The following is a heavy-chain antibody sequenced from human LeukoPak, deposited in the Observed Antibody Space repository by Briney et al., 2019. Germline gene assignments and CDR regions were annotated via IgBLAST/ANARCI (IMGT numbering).Heavy chain of an antibody. Sequence: GESLKISCKGSGYSFTSYWIGWVRQLPGKGLEWMGIIYPGDSDTRYSPSFQGQVTISADKSISTAYLQWSSLKASDTAMYYCARYVAVAGIPFDYWGQGTLVTVSS. CDR3: ARYVAVAGIPFDY. CDR2: IYPGDSDT. J-gene: IGHJ4*02. CDR1: GYSFTSYW. D-gene: IGHD6-19*01. V-gene: IGHV5-51*01.